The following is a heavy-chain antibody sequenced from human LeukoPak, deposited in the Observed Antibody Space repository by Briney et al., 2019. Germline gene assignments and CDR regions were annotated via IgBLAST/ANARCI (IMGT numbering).Heavy chain of an antibody. J-gene: IGHJ4*02. CDR3: AKDYGYSSSWYDY. D-gene: IGHD6-13*01. V-gene: IGHV3-9*01. CDR2: ISWNSASV. CDR1: GFTFDDYG. Sequence: QPGGSLRLSCEASGFTFDDYGMHWVRQAPGKGLEWVSTISWNSASVGYVDSVKGRFTISRDNAKKTLYLQMNSLRPEDTALYYCAKDYGYSSSWYDYWGQGTLL.